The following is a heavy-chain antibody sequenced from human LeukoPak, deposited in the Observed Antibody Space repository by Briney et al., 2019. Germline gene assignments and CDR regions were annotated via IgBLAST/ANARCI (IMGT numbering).Heavy chain of an antibody. CDR2: ISYDGSNK. D-gene: IGHD6-19*01. Sequence: GGSLRLSCAASGFTFSSYAMHWVRQAPGKGLEWVAVISYDGSNKYYADSVKGRFTISRDNSKNTLYLQMNSLRAEDTAVYYCASIIAVALTGFDYWGQGTLVTVSS. CDR3: ASIIAVALTGFDY. J-gene: IGHJ4*02. CDR1: GFTFSSYA. V-gene: IGHV3-30*04.